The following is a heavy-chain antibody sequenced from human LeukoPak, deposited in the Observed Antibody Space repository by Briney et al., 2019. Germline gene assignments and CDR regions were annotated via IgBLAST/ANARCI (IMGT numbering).Heavy chain of an antibody. Sequence: ASVKVSCKASGYTFTSYGISWVRQAPGQGLEWMGWISAYNGNTNYAQKLQGRVTMTTDTSTSTAYMELRSLRSDDTAVYYCARAGSSSWYPGYYFSDYWGQGTLVTVSS. CDR1: GYTFTSYG. CDR2: ISAYNGNT. J-gene: IGHJ4*02. D-gene: IGHD6-13*01. V-gene: IGHV1-18*01. CDR3: ARAGSSSWYPGYYFSDY.